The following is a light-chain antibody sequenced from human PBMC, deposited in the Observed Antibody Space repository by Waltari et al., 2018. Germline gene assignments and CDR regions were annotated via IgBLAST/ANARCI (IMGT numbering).Light chain of an antibody. V-gene: IGKV2-30*02. CDR3: MQSTHWPPWT. CDR2: KVS. CDR1: LLHSYGNIC. J-gene: IGKJ1*01. Sequence: LLHSYGNICVHWLQQRPGQSPRSLIYKVSNRDSGVPDKFSGSGSGTDFTLKISSVEAEDVVVYYCMQSTHWPPWTFGQGTRVEIQ.